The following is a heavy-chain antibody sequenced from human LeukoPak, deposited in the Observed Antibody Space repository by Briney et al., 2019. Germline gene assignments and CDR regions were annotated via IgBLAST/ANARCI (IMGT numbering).Heavy chain of an antibody. D-gene: IGHD2-2*01. V-gene: IGHV3-21*01. CDR1: GFTFSSYS. J-gene: IGHJ4*02. CDR2: ISSSSSYI. Sequence: GGSLRLSCAASGFTFSSYSMSWVRQAPGKGLEWVSSISSSSSYIYYADSVKGRFTISRDNAKNSLYLQMNSLRAEDTAVYYCARGYQAGLFDYWGQGTLVTVSS. CDR3: ARGYQAGLFDY.